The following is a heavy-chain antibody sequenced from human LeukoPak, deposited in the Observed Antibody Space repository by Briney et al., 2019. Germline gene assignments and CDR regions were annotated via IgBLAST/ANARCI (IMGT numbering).Heavy chain of an antibody. CDR1: GFTFSSYA. CDR2: ISGSGGST. J-gene: IGHJ5*02. D-gene: IGHD3-3*01. CDR3: AKAEGFLEWFPS. V-gene: IGHV3-23*01. Sequence: GGSLRLSCAASGFTFSSYAMSWVRQAPGKGLGWVSAISGSGGSTYYADSVKGRFTISRDNSKNTLCLQMNSLRAEDTAVYYCAKAEGFLEWFPSWGQGTLVTVSS.